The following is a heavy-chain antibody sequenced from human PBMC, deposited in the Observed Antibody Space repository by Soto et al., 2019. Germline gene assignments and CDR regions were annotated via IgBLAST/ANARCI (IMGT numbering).Heavy chain of an antibody. V-gene: IGHV3-30*18. Sequence: QVQLVESGGGVVQPGRSLRLSCAASGFTFSSYGMHWVRQAPGKGLEWVAVISYDGSNKYYADSVKGRFTISRDNSKNTLYLQMNSLRAEDTAVYYCAKDPGSWYNFDYWGQGTLVTVSS. CDR3: AKDPGSWYNFDY. CDR2: ISYDGSNK. J-gene: IGHJ4*02. CDR1: GFTFSSYG. D-gene: IGHD6-13*01.